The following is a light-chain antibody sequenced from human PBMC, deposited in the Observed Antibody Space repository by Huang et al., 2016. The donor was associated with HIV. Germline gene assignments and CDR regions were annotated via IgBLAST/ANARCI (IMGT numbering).Light chain of an antibody. J-gene: IGKJ1*01. CDR3: QQYNNWPLT. V-gene: IGKV3-15*01. CDR2: GAS. Sequence: EIVMTQSPATLSVSPGERATLSCRASQSVSSNLAWYQPKPGQAPRRLIYGASTRATGIPARFSGSGSGTEFTLTISSLQSEDFAVYYCQQYNNWPLTFGQGTKVEIK. CDR1: QSVSSN.